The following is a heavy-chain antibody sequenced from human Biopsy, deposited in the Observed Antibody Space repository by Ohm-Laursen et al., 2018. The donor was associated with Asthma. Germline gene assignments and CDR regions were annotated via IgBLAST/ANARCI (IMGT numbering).Heavy chain of an antibody. Sequence: SQTLSLTCTVSGGSMSSSSYYWGWIRQPPGKGLEWMGSISYTGSAYHNPSLKSRVTISVDTSKNHFSLKLSSVTAAGTAVHYCAKHWDWGSFFDYWGQGTPVTVSS. CDR3: AKHWDWGSFFDY. D-gene: IGHD7-27*01. J-gene: IGHJ4*02. CDR2: ISYTGSA. V-gene: IGHV4-39*01. CDR1: GGSMSSSSYY.